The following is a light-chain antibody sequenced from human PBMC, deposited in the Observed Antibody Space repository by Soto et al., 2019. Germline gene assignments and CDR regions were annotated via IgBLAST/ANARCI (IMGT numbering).Light chain of an antibody. CDR2: EVS. V-gene: IGLV2-14*01. CDR1: TSDVGLYNY. Sequence: QSALTQPASVSGSPGQSITISCTGTTSDVGLYNYVSWYQQHPGKAPKLMISEVSNRPSGVSNRFSGSKSGNTASLTISGLQAEDEADYYCSSYTSSDTLVFGAGTKVTVL. CDR3: SSYTSSDTLV. J-gene: IGLJ2*01.